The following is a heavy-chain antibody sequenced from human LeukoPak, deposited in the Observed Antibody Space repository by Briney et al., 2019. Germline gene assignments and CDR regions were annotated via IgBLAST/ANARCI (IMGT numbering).Heavy chain of an antibody. J-gene: IGHJ4*02. CDR3: ARGEVGEFDY. CDR1: GYSISRGYY. Sequence: SETLSLTCAVSGYSISRGYYWNWIRPFPGKGLEWIGSIAHSGSTSYNPSLKRRITISLETSKNQFSLRLISVTAADSALYYCARGEVGEFDYWGQGTQVTVSS. V-gene: IGHV4-38-2*01. CDR2: IAHSGST. D-gene: IGHD3-10*01.